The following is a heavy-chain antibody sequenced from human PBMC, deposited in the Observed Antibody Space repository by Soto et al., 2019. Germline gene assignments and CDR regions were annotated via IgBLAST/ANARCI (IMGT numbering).Heavy chain of an antibody. Sequence: SETLSLTCTVSGGSISSYYWSWIRQPPGEGLEWIGYIYYSGSTNYNPSLKSRVTISVDTSKNQFSLKLSSVTAADTAVYYCASVTYYYGSGTPLGEYYYYMDVWGKGTTVTVSS. CDR2: IYYSGST. D-gene: IGHD3-10*01. J-gene: IGHJ6*03. CDR3: ASVTYYYGSGTPLGEYYYYMDV. V-gene: IGHV4-59*08. CDR1: GGSISSYY.